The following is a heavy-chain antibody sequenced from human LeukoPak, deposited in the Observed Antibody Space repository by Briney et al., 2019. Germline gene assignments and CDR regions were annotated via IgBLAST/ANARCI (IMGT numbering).Heavy chain of an antibody. CDR3: AKESTVTTILGVDY. CDR1: GFTFSSYG. V-gene: IGHV3-23*01. Sequence: GGSLRLPCAASGFTFSSYGMRWVRQAPGKGLEWVSAISGSGGTTYYADSVKGRFTISRDNSKNTLYLQMSSLRAEDTAVYYCAKESTVTTILGVDYWGQGTLVTVSS. CDR2: ISGSGGTT. D-gene: IGHD4-17*01. J-gene: IGHJ4*02.